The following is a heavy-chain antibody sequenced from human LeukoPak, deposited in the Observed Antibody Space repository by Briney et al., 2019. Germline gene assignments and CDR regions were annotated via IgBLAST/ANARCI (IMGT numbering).Heavy chain of an antibody. CDR2: INAGNGNT. CDR3: ARGNWGYSSGWYRRDAFDI. D-gene: IGHD6-19*01. CDR1: GYTFTSYA. J-gene: IGHJ3*02. V-gene: IGHV1-3*01. Sequence: ASVKVSCKASGYTFTSYAMHWVRQAPGQRLEWMGWINAGNGNTKYSQKFQGRVTITRDTSASTAYMELSSLRSEDTAVYYCARGNWGYSSGWYRRDAFDIWGQGTMVTVSS.